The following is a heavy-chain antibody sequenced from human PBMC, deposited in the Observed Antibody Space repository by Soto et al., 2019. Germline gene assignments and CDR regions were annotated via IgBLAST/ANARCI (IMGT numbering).Heavy chain of an antibody. Sequence: GGSLRLSCAASGFTFSSYAMSWVRQAPGKGLEWVSTISGSGGNAYYADSVKGRFSISRDNSRNTLRLQMNSLRADDTAVYYCAKDGASGSYPPYYYFGMDVWGQGTTVTVSS. V-gene: IGHV3-23*01. CDR3: AKDGASGSYPPYYYFGMDV. CDR1: GFTFSSYA. J-gene: IGHJ6*02. D-gene: IGHD1-26*01. CDR2: ISGSGGNA.